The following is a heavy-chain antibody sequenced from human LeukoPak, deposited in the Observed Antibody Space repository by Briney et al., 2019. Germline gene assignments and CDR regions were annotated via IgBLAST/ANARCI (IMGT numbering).Heavy chain of an antibody. D-gene: IGHD6-6*01. J-gene: IGHJ6*03. CDR2: IWYDGSNK. CDR3: ARDPGSSLYYYYYMDV. V-gene: IGHV3-33*01. Sequence: GGSLRLSCAASGFTFSSYGMHWVRQAPGKGLEWVAVIWYDGSNKYYADSVKGRFTISRDNSKNTLYLQMNSPRAEDTAVYYCARDPGSSLYYYYYMDVWGKGTTVTVSS. CDR1: GFTFSSYG.